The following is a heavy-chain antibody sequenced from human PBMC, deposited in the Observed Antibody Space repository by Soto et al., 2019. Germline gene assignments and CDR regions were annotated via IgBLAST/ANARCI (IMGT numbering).Heavy chain of an antibody. D-gene: IGHD3-3*01. CDR1: GYSFTSYW. V-gene: IGHV5-51*01. J-gene: IGHJ6*02. Sequence: GESLKISCKGSGYSFTSYWIGWVRQMPGKGLEWMGIIYPGDSDTRYSPSFQGQVTISADKSISTAYLQWSSLKASDTAMYYCARRVRFLEWLPAPGGMDVWGQGTTVTVSS. CDR2: IYPGDSDT. CDR3: ARRVRFLEWLPAPGGMDV.